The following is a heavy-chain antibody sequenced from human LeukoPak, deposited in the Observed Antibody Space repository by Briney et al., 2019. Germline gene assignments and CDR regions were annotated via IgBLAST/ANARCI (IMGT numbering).Heavy chain of an antibody. Sequence: SETLSLTCAVSGGSISSSNWWSWVRQPPGKGLEWIGEIYHSGSTNYNPALKSRVTISVDTSKNQFSLKLSSVTAADTAVYYCARHRTRYGSGSSKQYYFDYWGQGTLVTVSS. D-gene: IGHD3-10*01. V-gene: IGHV4-4*02. CDR1: GGSISSSNW. J-gene: IGHJ4*02. CDR3: ARHRTRYGSGSSKQYYFDY. CDR2: IYHSGST.